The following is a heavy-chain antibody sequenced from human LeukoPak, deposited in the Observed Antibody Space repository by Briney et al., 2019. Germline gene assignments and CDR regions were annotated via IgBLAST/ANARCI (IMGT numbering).Heavy chain of an antibody. CDR2: IYRSGST. CDR3: ARSGYYTDAFDI. CDR1: GGSISSGGYS. Sequence: SETLSLTCAVSGGSISSGGYSWSWIRQPPGKGLEWIGYIYRSGSTYYNPSLKSRVTISVDRSKNQFSLKLSSVTAADTAVYYCARSGYYTDAFDIWGQGTMVTVSS. D-gene: IGHD3-22*01. J-gene: IGHJ3*02. V-gene: IGHV4-30-2*01.